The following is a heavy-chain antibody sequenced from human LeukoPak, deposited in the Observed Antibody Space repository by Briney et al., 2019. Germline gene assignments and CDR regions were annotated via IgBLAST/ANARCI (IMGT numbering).Heavy chain of an antibody. Sequence: SETLSLTCAVYGGSFSGYYWSWIRQPPGKGLEWIGESNDSGSTNYNPSLKSRVTISVDTSKNQFSLKLSSVTAADTAVYYCARGPFMTTVTTGREDYWDQGTLVTVSS. J-gene: IGHJ4*02. CDR1: GGSFSGYY. CDR2: SNDSGST. D-gene: IGHD4-4*01. CDR3: ARGPFMTTVTTGREDY. V-gene: IGHV4-34*01.